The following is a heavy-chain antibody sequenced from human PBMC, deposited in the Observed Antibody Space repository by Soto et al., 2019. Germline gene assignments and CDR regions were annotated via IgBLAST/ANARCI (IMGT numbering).Heavy chain of an antibody. J-gene: IGHJ5*02. CDR2: TSAYNGNT. Sequence: AAVKVSCKASGYTFTSYGISGVRQAPGQGLEWMGWTSAYNGNTNYAQKLQGRVTMTTDTSTSTAYMELRSLRSDDTAVYYCARRYSSSWYDWFDPWGQGTLVTVSS. CDR1: GYTFTSYG. CDR3: ARRYSSSWYDWFDP. D-gene: IGHD6-13*01. V-gene: IGHV1-18*04.